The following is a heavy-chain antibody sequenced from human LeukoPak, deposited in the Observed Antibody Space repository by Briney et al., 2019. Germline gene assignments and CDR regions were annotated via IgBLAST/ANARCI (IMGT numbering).Heavy chain of an antibody. CDR2: ISGSISYI. V-gene: IGHV3-21*01. Sequence: GSLRLSCAASGFTFSSYTMNWVRQAPGKGLEWVSSISGSISYIYYADSVKGRFTISRDNAKKSLYLQMNSLRAEDTAVYYCASSRGGYWGQGTLVTVSS. J-gene: IGHJ4*02. CDR3: ASSRGGY. CDR1: GFTFSSYT. D-gene: IGHD3-16*01.